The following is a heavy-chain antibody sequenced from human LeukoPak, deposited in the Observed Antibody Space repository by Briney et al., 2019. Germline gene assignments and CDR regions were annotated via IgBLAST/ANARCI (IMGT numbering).Heavy chain of an antibody. J-gene: IGHJ3*02. CDR1: GGSISSYY. V-gene: IGHV4-59*01. CDR3: ARYSGYPIDAFDI. Sequence: PSEALSLTCTVSGGSISSYYWSWIRQPPGKGLEWIGYIYYSGSTNYNPSLKSRVTISVDTSKNQFSLKLSSVTAADTAVYYCARYSGYPIDAFDIWGQGTMATVSS. CDR2: IYYSGST. D-gene: IGHD5-12*01.